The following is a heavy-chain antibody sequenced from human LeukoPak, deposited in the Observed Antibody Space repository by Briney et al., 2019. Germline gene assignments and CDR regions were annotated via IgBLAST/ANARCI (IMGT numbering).Heavy chain of an antibody. D-gene: IGHD1-1*01. CDR3: ATYINWVAGDV. Sequence: GGSLRLSCAASGFTFDKSWMSWVRQAPGKGLEWVANINHEGGDIQYVDSVKGRFTISRDNAKDSVYLQMNSLRAEDTAVYHCATYINWVAGDVWGQGTTVTVSS. CDR2: INHEGGDI. J-gene: IGHJ6*02. CDR1: GFTFDKSW. V-gene: IGHV3-7*01.